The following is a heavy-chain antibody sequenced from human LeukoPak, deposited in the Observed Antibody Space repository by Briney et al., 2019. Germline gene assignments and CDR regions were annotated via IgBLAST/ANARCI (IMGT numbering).Heavy chain of an antibody. Sequence: ASVKVFCKASGVTFTSYGISWVRQAPGQGLEWMGWTSAYNGNTNYAQKLQGRVTMTTDTSTSTAYMELRSLRSDDTAVYYCARGAQYNWNYGVSWGYFDYWGQGTLVTVSS. CDR1: GVTFTSYG. CDR2: TSAYNGNT. D-gene: IGHD1-7*01. V-gene: IGHV1-18*01. CDR3: ARGAQYNWNYGVSWGYFDY. J-gene: IGHJ4*02.